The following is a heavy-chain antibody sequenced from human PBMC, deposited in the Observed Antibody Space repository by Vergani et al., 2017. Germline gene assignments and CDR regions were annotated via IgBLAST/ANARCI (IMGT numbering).Heavy chain of an antibody. D-gene: IGHD3-22*01. J-gene: IGHJ4*02. V-gene: IGHV4-31*03. CDR3: ARMGGYDEGDAFRIGYFDS. Sequence: QVQLQESGPGLVKPSQILSLTCTVSGGSISSGGYYWSWIRQHPGKGLEWIGYIYYSGRTYYNPSLRRRINMSVDTSKNQFSLKLNSVTAADTAMYYCARMGGYDEGDAFRIGYFDSWGPGILVTVSS. CDR2: IYYSGRT. CDR1: GGSISSGGYY.